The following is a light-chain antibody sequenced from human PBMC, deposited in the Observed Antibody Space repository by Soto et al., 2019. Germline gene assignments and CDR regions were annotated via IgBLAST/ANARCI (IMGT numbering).Light chain of an antibody. CDR2: ATS. CDR1: QGIGDT. J-gene: IGKJ4*01. V-gene: IGKV3-15*01. Sequence: EVVMSQSPATLSASPGEGATLSCRASQGIGDTLAWYQHKPGQTPRLLIYATSTRATGVPTRFSGSRSGAEFTLTINSLQSEDFAAYYCQPYYNWPRTFGRGTKVEIK. CDR3: QPYYNWPRT.